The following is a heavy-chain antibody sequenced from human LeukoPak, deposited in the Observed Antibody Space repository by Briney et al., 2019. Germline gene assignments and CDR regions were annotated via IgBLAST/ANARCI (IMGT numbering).Heavy chain of an antibody. D-gene: IGHD2-21*02. CDR3: ARRGGRHIVVVTAEG. Sequence: GGSLRLSCAASGFTFDDYGMSWVRQAPGKGLEWVSGINWNGGSTGYADSVKGRFTISRGNAKNSLYLQMNSLRAEDTALYHCARRGGRHIVVVTAEGGGQGTLVTVSS. CDR2: INWNGGST. V-gene: IGHV3-20*01. CDR1: GFTFDDYG. J-gene: IGHJ4*02.